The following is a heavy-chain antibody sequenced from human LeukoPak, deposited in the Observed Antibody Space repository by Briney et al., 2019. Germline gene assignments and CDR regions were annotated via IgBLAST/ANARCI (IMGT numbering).Heavy chain of an antibody. CDR3: ARVGSGGSSYYIDY. J-gene: IGHJ4*02. D-gene: IGHD1-26*01. Sequence: SETLSLTCTVSGGSITSYYWSWIRQPPGKGLEWIGYIYYSGSTNYNPSLKSRVTISEDTSKNQFSLTLSSVTAADTAVYYCARVGSGGSSYYIDYWGQGTLVTVSS. V-gene: IGHV4-59*01. CDR1: GGSITSYY. CDR2: IYYSGST.